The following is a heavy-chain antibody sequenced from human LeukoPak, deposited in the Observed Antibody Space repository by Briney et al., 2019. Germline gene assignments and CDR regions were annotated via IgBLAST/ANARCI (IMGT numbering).Heavy chain of an antibody. D-gene: IGHD5-12*01. CDR2: IRSSSET. CDR3: ARDAGNSGYGCDL. Sequence: GGSLRLSCAASGFIFSQYSMNWVRQAPGKGLEWVSHIRSSSETFYADSVKGRFTISRDNARNSLCLQMNNLRGEDTAIYYCARDAGNSGYGCDLWGQGTLVTVSS. V-gene: IGHV3-48*01. J-gene: IGHJ5*02. CDR1: GFIFSQYS.